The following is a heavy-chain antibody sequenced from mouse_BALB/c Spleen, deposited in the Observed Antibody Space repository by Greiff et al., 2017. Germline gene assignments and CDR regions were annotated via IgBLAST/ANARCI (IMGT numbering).Heavy chain of an antibody. J-gene: IGHJ4*01. D-gene: IGHD2-14*01. Sequence: EVQRVEPGGGLVKPGGSLKLSCAASGFTFSSYSMSWVRQSPEKRLEWVAEISSGGSYTYYPDTVTGRFTITRDNAKNTLYLEMSSLRSEDAAMYYCARDRGVRGYYAMDYWGQGTSVTVSS. CDR2: ISSGGSYT. CDR3: ARDRGVRGYYAMDY. V-gene: IGHV5-9-4*01. CDR1: GFTFSSYS.